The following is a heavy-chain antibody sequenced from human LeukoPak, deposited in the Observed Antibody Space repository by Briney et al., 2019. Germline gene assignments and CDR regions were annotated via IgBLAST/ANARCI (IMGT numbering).Heavy chain of an antibody. CDR3: AKDSKLTSADYYFDY. CDR2: IANDGRDK. CDR1: GFSFRSYA. D-gene: IGHD2-2*01. V-gene: IGHV3-30*04. J-gene: IGHJ4*02. Sequence: GGSLRLSCAASGFSFRSYAMHWVRQAPGKGLEWVTVIANDGRDKKYADSVRGRFTISRDNSKNTVYLQMDSLRVEDMAVYYCAKDSKLTSADYYFDYWGLGTLVTVSS.